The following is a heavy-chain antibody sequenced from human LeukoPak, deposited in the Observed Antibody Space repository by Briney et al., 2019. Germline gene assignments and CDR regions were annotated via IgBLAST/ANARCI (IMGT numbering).Heavy chain of an antibody. CDR1: GGSFSGYY. D-gene: IGHD4-17*01. Sequence: PSETLSLTFSVYGGSFSGYYWSWIRQPPGKGLEWIGEINHSGSTNYNPSLKSRVTISVDTSKNKFSMKLSSVTAADTAVYYCARGLDGEDFDYWGQGTLVTVS. CDR2: INHSGST. J-gene: IGHJ4*02. CDR3: ARGLDGEDFDY. V-gene: IGHV4-34*01.